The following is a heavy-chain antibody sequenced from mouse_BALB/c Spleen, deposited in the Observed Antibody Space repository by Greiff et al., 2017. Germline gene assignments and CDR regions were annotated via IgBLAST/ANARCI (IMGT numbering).Heavy chain of an antibody. CDR1: GYTFTDYY. CDR2: IYPGSGNT. D-gene: IGHD1-1*01. Sequence: QVQLQQSGAELARPGASVKLSCKASGYTFTDYYINWVKQRTGQGLEWIGEIYPGSGNTYYNEKFKGKATLTADKSSSTAYMQLSSLTSEDSAVYFCARPGSRGFAYWGQWTLVTVSA. V-gene: IGHV1-77*01. CDR3: ARPGSRGFAY. J-gene: IGHJ3*01.